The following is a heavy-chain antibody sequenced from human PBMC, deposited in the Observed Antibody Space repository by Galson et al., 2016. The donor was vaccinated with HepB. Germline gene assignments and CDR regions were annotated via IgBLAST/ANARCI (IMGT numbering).Heavy chain of an antibody. CDR1: GYTFTSHY. Sequence: SVKVSCKASGYTFTSHYMFWVRQAPGQGLERMGTLNPSDGSTTYAQKFQGRVTMTRDTSTSTVYLELSSLRSEDTAVYYCARDGGEWNFDYWGQGTLVTVSS. V-gene: IGHV1-46*01. D-gene: IGHD3-10*01. CDR3: ARDGGEWNFDY. J-gene: IGHJ4*02. CDR2: LNPSDGST.